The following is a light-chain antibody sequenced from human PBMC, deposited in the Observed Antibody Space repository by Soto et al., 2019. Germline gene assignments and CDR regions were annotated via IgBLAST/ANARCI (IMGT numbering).Light chain of an antibody. Sequence: QSALTQPASVSGSPGQSITISCTGTSSDVGSYNLVSWYQQHPGKAPKLMIYEVSKRPSGVSNRFSGSKSGNTASLTLSGLQAEDEADYYCCSFAGSSSVVFGGGTKVTV. CDR1: SSDVGSYNL. J-gene: IGLJ2*01. CDR2: EVS. CDR3: CSFAGSSSVV. V-gene: IGLV2-23*02.